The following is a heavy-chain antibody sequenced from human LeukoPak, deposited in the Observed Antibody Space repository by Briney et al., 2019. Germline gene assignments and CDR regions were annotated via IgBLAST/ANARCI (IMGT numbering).Heavy chain of an antibody. CDR1: GYTFTNYG. CDR2: ISAYNGNT. V-gene: IGHV1-18*01. CDR3: AREGVTGNSSTYYFNWFDP. Sequence: ASVTVSCTASGYTFTNYGISWVRQAPGQGLEWMGWISAYNGNTNYAQKLQGRVTMTTDTSTSTAYMELRSLRSDDTAVYYCAREGVTGNSSTYYFNWFDPWGQGTLVTVSS. D-gene: IGHD3-22*01. J-gene: IGHJ5*02.